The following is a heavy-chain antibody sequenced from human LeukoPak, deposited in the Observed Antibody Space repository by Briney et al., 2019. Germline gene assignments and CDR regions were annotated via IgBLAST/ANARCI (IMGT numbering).Heavy chain of an antibody. CDR1: GGSISSNIYY. D-gene: IGHD2-2*01. V-gene: IGHV4-31*03. J-gene: IGHJ5*02. Sequence: PSETLSLTCTVSGGSISSNIYYWGWLRQHPGTGLEWIGYIYYSGSTYYNPSLKSRVTISVDTSKNQFSLKLSSVTAADTAVYYCARDLFYCSSTSCSNWFDPWGQGTLVTVSS. CDR2: IYYSGST. CDR3: ARDLFYCSSTSCSNWFDP.